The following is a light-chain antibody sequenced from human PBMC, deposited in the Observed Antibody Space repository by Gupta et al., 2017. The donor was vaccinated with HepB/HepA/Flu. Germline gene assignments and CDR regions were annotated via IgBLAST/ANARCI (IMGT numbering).Light chain of an antibody. Sequence: EIVLTQSPGTLSLSPGERATLSCRASRSISSTYLGWYQQKPGQAPKVLIYAASSRATGIPDRFSGSGSGTDFTLTISRLEPEDFAVYYCQHYGSSLTFGPGTKVDIK. V-gene: IGKV3-20*01. CDR3: QHYGSSLT. CDR1: RSISSTY. J-gene: IGKJ3*01. CDR2: AAS.